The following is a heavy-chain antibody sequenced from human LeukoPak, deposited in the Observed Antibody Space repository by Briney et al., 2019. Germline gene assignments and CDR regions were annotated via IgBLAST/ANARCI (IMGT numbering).Heavy chain of an antibody. Sequence: SETLSLTCTVSGGFISSRGYYWGWIRQHPGKGLEWIGYIYYSGSTYYDPSLKSRVTISVDTSKNQFSLKLSSVTAADTAVYYCARVRSESEYYGSGSYYNFDYWGQGTLVTVSS. CDR3: ARVRSESEYYGSGSYYNFDY. D-gene: IGHD3-10*01. J-gene: IGHJ4*02. V-gene: IGHV4-31*03. CDR1: GGFISSRGYY. CDR2: IYYSGST.